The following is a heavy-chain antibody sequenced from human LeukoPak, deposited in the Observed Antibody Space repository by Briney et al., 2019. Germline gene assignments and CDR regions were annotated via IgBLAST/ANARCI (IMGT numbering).Heavy chain of an antibody. V-gene: IGHV3-43*02. CDR1: GFTFDNYV. J-gene: IGHJ4*02. CDR2: ISGDGGST. D-gene: IGHD5-24*01. Sequence: GGSLRLSCAASGFTFDNYVLHWVRQAPGKGLEWVSLISGDGGSTYYADSVKGRFTISRDNGKNSLYLQMNSLRTEDTAFYYCARACRDGYNIDYWGQGTLVTVSS. CDR3: ARACRDGYNIDY.